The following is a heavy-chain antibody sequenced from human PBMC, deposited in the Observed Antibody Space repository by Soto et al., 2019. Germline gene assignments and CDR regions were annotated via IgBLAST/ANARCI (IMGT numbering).Heavy chain of an antibody. CDR3: ASPNTSGTREGSLAH. CDR1: GGTFSSSG. Sequence: SVKVSCKASGGTFSSSGLCWVRQAPGQGLEWMGGIIPIFGAAYYAQKFQGRITITADESTSTAYMELSSLRSEDTAVYYCASPNTSGTREGSLAHWGHGTRVTVSS. V-gene: IGHV1-69*13. CDR2: IIPIFGAA. D-gene: IGHD1-1*01. J-gene: IGHJ4*01.